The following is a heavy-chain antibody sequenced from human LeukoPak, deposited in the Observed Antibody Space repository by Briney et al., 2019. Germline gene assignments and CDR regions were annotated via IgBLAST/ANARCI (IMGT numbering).Heavy chain of an antibody. J-gene: IGHJ4*02. CDR2: INWNGGST. CDR1: GFTFDDYG. Sequence: WGSLSLSCAASGFTFDDYGMSWVRQAPGMGLEWVSRINWNGGSTGYADSVKGRFTISRDNAKNSLYLQMNSLRAEDTAVYYCASDYGGSYSDYWGQGTLVTVSS. V-gene: IGHV3-20*04. CDR3: ASDYGGSYSDY. D-gene: IGHD3-10*01.